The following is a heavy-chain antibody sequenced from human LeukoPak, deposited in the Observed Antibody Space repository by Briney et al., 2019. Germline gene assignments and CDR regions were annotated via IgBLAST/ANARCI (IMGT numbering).Heavy chain of an antibody. CDR1: GGSISTCY. D-gene: IGHD5-24*01. Sequence: SETLSLTCTVSGGSISTCYWSWIRQPPGKGLEWIGYIYYSGSTNYNPSLRSRVTISVDTSRNQFSLRLSSVTAADTAVYYCAKLNWGTRDGYNVWYFDLWGRGTLVTVSS. CDR2: IYYSGST. J-gene: IGHJ2*01. CDR3: AKLNWGTRDGYNVWYFDL. V-gene: IGHV4-59*08.